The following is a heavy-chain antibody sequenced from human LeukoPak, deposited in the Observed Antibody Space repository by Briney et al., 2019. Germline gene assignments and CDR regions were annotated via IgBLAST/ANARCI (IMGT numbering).Heavy chain of an antibody. CDR2: INPNSGGT. J-gene: IGHJ3*02. CDR1: GYTFTGYY. Sequence: ASVKVSCKASGYTFTGYYMHWVRQAPGQGLEWMGWINPNSGGTNYAQKFQGRVAMTRDTSISTAYMELSRLRSDDTAVYYCARDQRTYDAFDIWGQGTMVTVSS. CDR3: ARDQRTYDAFDI. V-gene: IGHV1-2*02.